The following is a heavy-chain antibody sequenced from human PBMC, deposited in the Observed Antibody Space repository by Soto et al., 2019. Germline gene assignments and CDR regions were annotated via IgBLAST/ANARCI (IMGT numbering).Heavy chain of an antibody. J-gene: IGHJ4*02. CDR1: GFTFSSYA. CDR2: MSGSGGGT. Sequence: GGSLILSCAASGFTFSSYALSWVRQAPGKGLEWVSAMSGSGGGTYYEDSVKGRITIARYNSKNTLYLQMNSLRAEDTAVYSCAKDLVSICSWYYFDYWGQGTLVTVSS. CDR3: AKDLVSICSWYYFDY. D-gene: IGHD6-13*01. V-gene: IGHV3-23*01.